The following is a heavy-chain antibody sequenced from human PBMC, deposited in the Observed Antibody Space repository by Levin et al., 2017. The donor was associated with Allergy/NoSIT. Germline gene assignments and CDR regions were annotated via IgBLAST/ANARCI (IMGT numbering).Heavy chain of an antibody. CDR1: GFTFSSYW. CDR3: ARDLPTYYYDSSGVSAGMDG. Sequence: GESLKISCAASGFTFSSYWMSWVRQAPGKGLEWVANIKQDGSEKYYVDSVKGRFTISRDNAKNSLYLQMNSLRAEDTAVYYCARDLPTYYYDSSGVSAGMDGWGQGTTVTVSS. CDR2: IKQDGSEK. V-gene: IGHV3-7*01. J-gene: IGHJ6*02. D-gene: IGHD3-22*01.